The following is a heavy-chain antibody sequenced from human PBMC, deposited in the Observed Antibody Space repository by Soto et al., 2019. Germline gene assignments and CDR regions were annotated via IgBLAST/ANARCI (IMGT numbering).Heavy chain of an antibody. D-gene: IGHD4-17*01. CDR1: GYTFTSYG. J-gene: IGHJ6*02. V-gene: IGHV1-18*01. Sequence: QVQLVQSGAEVKKPGASVKVSCKASGYTFTSYGISCVRQAPGQGLDWMGWISAYNGNTNYAQQLQGRVTMTTDTSTSTAYMELRSLRSDDTAVYFCARESPYGDYFRDYYYGMDVWGQGNTVTVSS. CDR3: ARESPYGDYFRDYYYGMDV. CDR2: ISAYNGNT.